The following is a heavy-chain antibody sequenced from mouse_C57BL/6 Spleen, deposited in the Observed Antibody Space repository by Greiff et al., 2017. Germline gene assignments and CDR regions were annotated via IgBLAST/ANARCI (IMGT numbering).Heavy chain of an antibody. J-gene: IGHJ3*01. CDR3: TRSESLIYYDYAWFAY. D-gene: IGHD2-4*01. V-gene: IGHV1-15*01. CDR2: IDPETGGT. Sequence: QVQLQQSGAELVRPGASVTPSCKASGYTFTDYEMHWVKQTPVHGLEWIGAIDPETGGTAYNQKFKGKAILTADKSSSTAYMELRGLTSEDSAVYYCTRSESLIYYDYAWFAYWGQGTLVTVSA. CDR1: GYTFTDYE.